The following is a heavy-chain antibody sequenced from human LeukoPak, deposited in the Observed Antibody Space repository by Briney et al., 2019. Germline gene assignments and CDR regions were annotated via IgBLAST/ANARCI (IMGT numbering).Heavy chain of an antibody. CDR3: ARGRFRQILWFGEDRNWFAP. CDR2: MNHRVST. Sequence: SETLSLTCDVYGGSFSGYYWSWLGQPPGKGGEWIGEMNHRVSTNYIPPLTSRVSISVDTSKNQFSLKLSSVTAADTAVYYCARGRFRQILWFGEDRNWFAPWGQGTLVTVSS. V-gene: IGHV4-34*01. CDR1: GGSFSGYY. J-gene: IGHJ5*02. D-gene: IGHD3-10*01.